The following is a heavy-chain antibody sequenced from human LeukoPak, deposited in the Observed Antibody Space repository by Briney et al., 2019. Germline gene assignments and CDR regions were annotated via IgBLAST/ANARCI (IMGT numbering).Heavy chain of an antibody. Sequence: PGGSLRLSCAASGLTFSSYEMNWVRQAPGKGLEWVSYISSSGSTIYYADSVKGRFTISRDNAKNSLYLQMNSLRAEDTAVYYCARAGEYDSSWYYFDYWGQGTLVTVSS. CDR2: ISSSGSTI. D-gene: IGHD6-13*01. CDR1: GLTFSSYE. CDR3: ARAGEYDSSWYYFDY. J-gene: IGHJ4*02. V-gene: IGHV3-48*03.